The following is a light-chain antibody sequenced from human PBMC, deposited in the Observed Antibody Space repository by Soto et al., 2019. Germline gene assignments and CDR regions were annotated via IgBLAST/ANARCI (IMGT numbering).Light chain of an antibody. CDR3: QSYDSSLSGSYV. CDR2: DNN. Sequence: QSVLTQPPSASGAPGQRVTIPCTGSRSNIGAGDDVHWYQQVQGTAPKLLIYDNNNRASGVPDRFSVSKSDTSASLAITGLQAEDEADYYCQSYDSSLSGSYVFGTGTKRTVL. CDR1: RSNIGAGDD. V-gene: IGLV1-40*01. J-gene: IGLJ1*01.